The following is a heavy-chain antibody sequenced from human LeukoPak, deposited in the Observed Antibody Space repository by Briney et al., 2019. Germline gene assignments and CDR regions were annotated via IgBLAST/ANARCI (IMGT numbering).Heavy chain of an antibody. J-gene: IGHJ5*02. Sequence: GESLKISCKGSGYSFTSYWIGWVRPMPGKGLEWMGIIYPGDSDTRYSPSFQGQVTISADKSISTAYLQWSSLKASDTAMYYCARRFPATIMEQLGEGWFDPWGQGTLVTVSS. D-gene: IGHD6-13*01. CDR1: GYSFTSYW. V-gene: IGHV5-51*01. CDR3: ARRFPATIMEQLGEGWFDP. CDR2: IYPGDSDT.